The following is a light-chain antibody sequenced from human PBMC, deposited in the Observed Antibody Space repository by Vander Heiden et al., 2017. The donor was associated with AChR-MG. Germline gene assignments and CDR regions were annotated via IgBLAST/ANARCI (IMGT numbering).Light chain of an antibody. CDR1: QSLLHSNGHNY. CDR2: LGS. Sequence: DTVMTQSPLSLPVTPGEPASISCRSSQSLLHSNGHNYLDWYLQKPGQSPQLLIYLGSSRASGVPDRFTGSGSGTDFTLKISRVEAEDVGLYYCMQALQTPFTFGPGTKVDIK. J-gene: IGKJ3*01. V-gene: IGKV2-28*01. CDR3: MQALQTPFT.